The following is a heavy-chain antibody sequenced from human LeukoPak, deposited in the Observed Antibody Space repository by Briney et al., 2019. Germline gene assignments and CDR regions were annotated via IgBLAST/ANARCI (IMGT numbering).Heavy chain of an antibody. CDR1: GGSFSGYY. D-gene: IGHD6-13*01. Sequence: SETLSLTCAVYGGSFSGYYWSWIRQPPGKRLEWIGEINHSGSTNYNPSLKSRVTISVDTSKNQFSLKLSPVTAADTAVYYCARGIAAARSWFDPWGQGTLVTVSS. V-gene: IGHV4-34*01. CDR3: ARGIAAARSWFDP. CDR2: INHSGST. J-gene: IGHJ5*02.